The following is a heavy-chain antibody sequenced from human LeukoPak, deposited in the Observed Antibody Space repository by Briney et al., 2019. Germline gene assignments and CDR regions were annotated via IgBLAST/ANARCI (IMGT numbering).Heavy chain of an antibody. J-gene: IGHJ5*02. CDR2: ISYDGSNK. Sequence: GSLRLSCAASGFTFSSYAMHWVRQAPGKGLEWVAVISYDGSNKYYADSVKGRFTISRDNSKNTLYLQMNSLRAEDTAVYCCVLIGVDWFDPWGQGTLVTVSS. D-gene: IGHD3-10*01. CDR1: GFTFSSYA. V-gene: IGHV3-30-3*01. CDR3: VLIGVDWFDP.